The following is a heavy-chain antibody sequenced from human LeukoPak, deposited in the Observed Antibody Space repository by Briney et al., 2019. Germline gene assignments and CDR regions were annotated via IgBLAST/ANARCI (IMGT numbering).Heavy chain of an antibody. V-gene: IGHV3-48*03. CDR2: IGNSGSPI. Sequence: GGSLRLSCAASGFTFSSYEMNWVRQAPGKGLEWVSYIGNSGSPIYYADSVKGRFTISRDNARNSLYLQMNGLKAEDTAIYYCARDGQWLVHKWFDLWGQGTLVTVSS. CDR3: ARDGQWLVHKWFDL. D-gene: IGHD6-19*01. CDR1: GFTFSSYE. J-gene: IGHJ5*02.